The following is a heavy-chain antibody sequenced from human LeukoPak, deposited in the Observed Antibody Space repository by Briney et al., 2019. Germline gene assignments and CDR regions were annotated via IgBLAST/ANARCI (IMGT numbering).Heavy chain of an antibody. J-gene: IGHJ4*02. CDR3: ARHASPYYDYVWGSYRSSDFDY. CDR2: IYYSGST. Sequence: SETLSLTCTVSGGSISSSSYYWGWIRQPPGKGLEWIGSIYYSGSTYYNPSLKSRVTISVDTSKNQFSLKLSSVTAADTAVYYCARHASPYYDYVWGSYRSSDFDYWGQGTLVTVSS. V-gene: IGHV4-39*01. CDR1: GGSISSSSYY. D-gene: IGHD3-16*02.